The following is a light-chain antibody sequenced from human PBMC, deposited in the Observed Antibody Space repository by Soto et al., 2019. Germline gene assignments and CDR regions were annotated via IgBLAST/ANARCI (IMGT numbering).Light chain of an antibody. CDR1: SSNIGNQY. V-gene: IGLV1-51*01. J-gene: IGLJ2*01. CDR2: DND. Sequence: QSVLTQPPSVSAAPGQKGTISCSGSSSNIGNQYVSWYQQLPGTAPKLLIYDNDKRPSGIPDRFSGSKSGTSATLGITGVQTGDEADYYCGTWDSSLSARIFGGGTQLTVL. CDR3: GTWDSSLSARI.